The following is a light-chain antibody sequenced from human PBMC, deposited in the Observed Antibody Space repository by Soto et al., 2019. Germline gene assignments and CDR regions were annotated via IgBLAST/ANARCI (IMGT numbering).Light chain of an antibody. Sequence: EVLMTQSPATLSVSPGERATLSCRASQSVSSNLAWYQQKPGQAPRLLFYGASTRATGIPARFSGSGSGTEFTLTITTLEPEDFAVYYCQQYGSSPRTFGLGTKVEI. J-gene: IGKJ1*01. CDR2: GAS. CDR1: QSVSSN. V-gene: IGKV3-15*01. CDR3: QQYGSSPRT.